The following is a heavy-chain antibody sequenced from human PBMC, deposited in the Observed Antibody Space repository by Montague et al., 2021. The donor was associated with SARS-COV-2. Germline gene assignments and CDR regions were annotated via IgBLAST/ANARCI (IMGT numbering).Heavy chain of an antibody. CDR3: ARTMTTVTTAYRVGDYYYGMNV. V-gene: IGHV2-70*11. CDR1: GFSLSTSGMC. D-gene: IGHD4-17*01. CDR2: IDWDDDT. Sequence: PALVKPTQTLTLTCTFSGFSLSTSGMCVSWIRQPPGKALEWLARIDWDDDTYYCTSLKTRLTISKDTSKNQVVLTVTNMDPVDTATYYCARTMTTVTTAYRVGDYYYGMNVWGQGTTITVSS. J-gene: IGHJ6*02.